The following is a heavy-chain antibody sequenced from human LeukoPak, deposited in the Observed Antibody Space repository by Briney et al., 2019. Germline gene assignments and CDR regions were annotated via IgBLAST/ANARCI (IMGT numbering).Heavy chain of an antibody. Sequence: ASVKVSCKASGYTFTSDYMHWVRQAPGQGLEWMGIINPSGGSTSYAQTFQGRVTMTRDTSINTAYMELSRLRSDDTAVYYCAREEGFGELIRWGQGTLVTVSS. D-gene: IGHD3-10*01. J-gene: IGHJ4*02. V-gene: IGHV1-46*01. CDR1: GYTFTSDY. CDR2: INPSGGST. CDR3: AREEGFGELIR.